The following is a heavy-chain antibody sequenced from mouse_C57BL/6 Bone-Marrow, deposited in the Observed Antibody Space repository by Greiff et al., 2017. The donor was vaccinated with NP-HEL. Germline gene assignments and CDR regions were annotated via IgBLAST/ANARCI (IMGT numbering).Heavy chain of an antibody. Sequence: VQLQQSGPELVKPGASVKISCKASGYAFSSSWMNWVKQRPGRGLEWIGRIYPGDGDTNYNGKFKGKATLTADKSSSTAYMQLSSLTSEDSAVYFCQLGPFAYWGQGTLVTVSA. CDR2: IYPGDGDT. D-gene: IGHD4-1*02. J-gene: IGHJ3*01. CDR1: GYAFSSSW. V-gene: IGHV1-82*01. CDR3: QLGPFAY.